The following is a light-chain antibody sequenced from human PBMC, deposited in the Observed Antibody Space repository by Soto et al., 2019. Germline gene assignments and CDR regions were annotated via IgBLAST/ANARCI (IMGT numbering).Light chain of an antibody. V-gene: IGLV1-47*01. CDR2: RND. CDR1: SSNIGSNF. CDR3: AAWDDSLSGWV. J-gene: IGLJ3*02. Sequence: QSVLTQPPSASXXPGQRVTISCSGSSSNIGSNFVYWYQQFPGTAPKLLIYRNDQPPSGVPDRFSGSKSGTSASLAISGLPSEDEPDYYCAAWDDSLSGWVFGGGTKLTVL.